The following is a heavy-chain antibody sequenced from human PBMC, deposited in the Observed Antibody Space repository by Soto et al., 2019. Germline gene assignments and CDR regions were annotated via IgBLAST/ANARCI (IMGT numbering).Heavy chain of an antibody. Sequence: QVQLVQSGPELKKPGAAVRVSCKASGYSFNTYGLSWVRQAPGQGLEWMGWISTSTGNTDDPQRFKGRVTMDTDTSTSTAYLDLRSLTSEDTAVDDWVRDVSVSAGSVGGYWCQRSQVTVSS. CDR1: GYSFNTYG. J-gene: IGHJ4*02. CDR3: VRDVSVSAGSVGGY. D-gene: IGHD3-10*01. CDR2: ISTSTGNT. V-gene: IGHV1-18*01.